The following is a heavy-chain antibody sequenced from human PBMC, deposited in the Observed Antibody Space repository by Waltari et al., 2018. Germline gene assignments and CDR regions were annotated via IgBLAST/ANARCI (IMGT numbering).Heavy chain of an antibody. CDR2: VIPVLGAA. CDR3: AFDTSGSEDYFDF. CDR1: GGNFHNSG. Sequence: VHLLQSGAEVKEPGSSVKVPCKVSGGNFHNSGISWVRQAPGQGLEWMGGVIPVLGAANYAQKFQGRVTISADESSGTAYMEMSSLRSGDTAIYFCAFDTSGSEDYFDFWGQGTLVTVSS. V-gene: IGHV1-69*01. D-gene: IGHD3-10*01. J-gene: IGHJ4*02.